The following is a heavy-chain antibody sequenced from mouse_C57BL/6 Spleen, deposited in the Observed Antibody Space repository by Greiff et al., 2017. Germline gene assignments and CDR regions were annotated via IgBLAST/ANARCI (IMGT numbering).Heavy chain of an antibody. V-gene: IGHV3-6*01. J-gene: IGHJ4*01. CDR1: GYSITSGYY. CDR3: AREAYDYDNYYAMDY. Sequence: EVQLVESGPGLVKPSQSLSLPCSVTGYSITSGYYWNWIRQFPGNKLEWMGYISYDGSNNYNPSLKNRISITRDTSKNQFFLKLNSVTTEDTATYYCAREAYDYDNYYAMDYWGQGTSVTVSS. CDR2: ISYDGSN. D-gene: IGHD2-4*01.